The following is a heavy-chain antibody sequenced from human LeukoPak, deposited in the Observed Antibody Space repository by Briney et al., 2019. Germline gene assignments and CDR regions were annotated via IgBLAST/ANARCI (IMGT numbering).Heavy chain of an antibody. Sequence: YTSGSTNYNPSLKSRVTMSVDTSKNQFSLKLSSVTAADTAVYYCARAYCSSTSCYYDAFDIWGQGTMVTVSS. D-gene: IGHD2-2*01. V-gene: IGHV4-4*07. J-gene: IGHJ3*02. CDR2: YTSGST. CDR3: ARAYCSSTSCYYDAFDI.